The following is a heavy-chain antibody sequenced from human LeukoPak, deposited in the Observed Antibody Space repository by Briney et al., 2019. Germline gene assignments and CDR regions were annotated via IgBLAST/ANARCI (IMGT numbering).Heavy chain of an antibody. CDR3: ARATMMGIPFFDF. Sequence: SQTLSPAWTVAGRSTGMISYYWDWTRDTPVNGLEGSGSIYYSGSTYYNPSLKSRVTISVDTSKNQISLKLSSVTAADTAVYYCARATMMGIPFFDFWGQGTLATVSS. V-gene: IGHV4-39*07. CDR2: IYYSGST. CDR1: GRSTGMISYY. J-gene: IGHJ5*01. D-gene: IGHD3-22*01.